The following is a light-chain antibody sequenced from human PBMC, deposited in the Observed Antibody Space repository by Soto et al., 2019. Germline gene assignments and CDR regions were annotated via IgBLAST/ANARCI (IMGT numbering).Light chain of an antibody. CDR3: QQYNNYLWT. V-gene: IGKV1-5*03. CDR1: QSISSW. CDR2: KAS. Sequence: DIQMTQSPSTLSASVGDRVTITCRASQSISSWLGWYQQKPGKAPKLLIYKASSLESGVPSRFSGSGSGTEFTLTISSLQPDDFATYYCQQYNNYLWTFGQGTKVEIK. J-gene: IGKJ1*01.